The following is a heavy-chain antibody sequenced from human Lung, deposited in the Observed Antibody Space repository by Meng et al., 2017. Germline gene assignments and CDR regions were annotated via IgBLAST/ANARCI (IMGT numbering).Heavy chain of an antibody. CDR2: INHSGST. V-gene: IGHV4-34*01. D-gene: IGHD4-11*01. J-gene: IGHJ4*02. CDR1: GGSFRYYC. CDR3: ARGPTTMAHDFDY. Sequence: QVQLHPWGAGLLEPQRTLSLPCVFSGGSFRYYCWSWSRQPPGKGLEWIGEINHSGSTNYNPSLESRATISVDTSQNNLSLKLSSVTAADSAVYYCARGPTTMAHDFDYWGQGTLVTVSS.